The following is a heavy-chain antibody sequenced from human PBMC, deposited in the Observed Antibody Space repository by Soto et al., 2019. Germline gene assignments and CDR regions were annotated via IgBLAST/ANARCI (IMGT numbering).Heavy chain of an antibody. CDR2: IYYSGST. CDR1: GGSISSGDYY. V-gene: IGHV4-30-4*01. J-gene: IGHJ4*02. CDR3: ARDNWNEGWFAY. D-gene: IGHD1-1*01. Sequence: SETLSLTCTVSGGSISSGDYYWSWIRQPPGKGLEWIGYIYYSGSTYYNPSLKSRVTISVDTSKNQFSLKLSSVTAADTAVYYCARDNWNEGWFAYWGQGTLVTVSS.